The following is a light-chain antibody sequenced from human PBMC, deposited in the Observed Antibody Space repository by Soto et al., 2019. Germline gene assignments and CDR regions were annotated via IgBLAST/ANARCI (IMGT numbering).Light chain of an antibody. CDR2: GAS. CDR1: KGFGSSY. CDR3: QQYGSSPPYT. Sequence: EIVLTQSPGTLSLSPGERPTLSSGAGKGFGSSYLAGYQQKPAQAPRPLIYGASSRATGIPDKFSGSGSGTDFTLTISRLEPEDFAVYYCQQYGSSPPYTFGQGTKLEIK. V-gene: IGKV3-20*01. J-gene: IGKJ2*01.